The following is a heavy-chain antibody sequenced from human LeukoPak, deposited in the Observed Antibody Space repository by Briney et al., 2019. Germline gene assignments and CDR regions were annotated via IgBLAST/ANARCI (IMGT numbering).Heavy chain of an antibody. V-gene: IGHV1-18*01. D-gene: IGHD5-12*01. Sequence: ASVKVSFKASGYTFTSYGISWVRQAPGQGLEWMGWISDYNGNTNYARKIQGRVTMTTDTSTSTAYMEVRSLRSDDTAVYYCARDPSTGVAVVDYWGKGTLVTVS. CDR3: ARDPSTGVAVVDY. CDR1: GYTFTSYG. J-gene: IGHJ4*02. CDR2: ISDYNGNT.